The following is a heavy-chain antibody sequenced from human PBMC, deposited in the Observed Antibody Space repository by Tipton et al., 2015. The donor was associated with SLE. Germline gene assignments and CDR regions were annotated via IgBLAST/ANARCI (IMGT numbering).Heavy chain of an antibody. CDR2: ISWNSGSI. J-gene: IGHJ6*02. V-gene: IGHV3-9*01. D-gene: IGHD3-16*01. CDR3: AKDMGANLYFFSSGMDV. CDR1: GFTFDDYA. Sequence: SLRLSCAASGFTFDDYAMHWVRQAPGKGLEWVSGISWNSGSIGYADSVKGRFTISRDNAKNSLYLQMNSLRAEDTALYYCAKDMGANLYFFSSGMDVWGQGTTFTVSS.